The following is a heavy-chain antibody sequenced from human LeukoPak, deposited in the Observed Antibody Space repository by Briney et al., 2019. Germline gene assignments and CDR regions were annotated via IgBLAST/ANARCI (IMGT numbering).Heavy chain of an antibody. CDR3: TTDLLTYDSSGFHY. Sequence: GGSLRLSCAASRFNFSNAWIRRVRQAPGKGLEWVGRLKSKTDGRTTDYAAPVKGRFTISRDDSKNTLYLQMNSLKTEDTAVYYCTTDLLTYDSSGFHYWGQGTLATVSS. V-gene: IGHV3-15*01. D-gene: IGHD3-22*01. CDR1: RFNFSNAW. CDR2: LKSKTDGRTT. J-gene: IGHJ4*02.